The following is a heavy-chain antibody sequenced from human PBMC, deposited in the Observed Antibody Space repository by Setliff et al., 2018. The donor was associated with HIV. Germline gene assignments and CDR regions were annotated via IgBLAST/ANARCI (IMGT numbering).Heavy chain of an antibody. CDR2: IYYSGGT. Sequence: PSETLSLTCTVSGGSISSGGYYWSWIRQHPGKGLEWIGYIYYSGGTYYNPSLKSRVTISVDTSKNQFSLKLSSVTAADTAVYYCARVPTNPDFYYHYMDVWGKGTTVTVSS. V-gene: IGHV4-31*03. CDR1: GGSISSGGYY. CDR3: ARVPTNPDFYYHYMDV. J-gene: IGHJ6*03.